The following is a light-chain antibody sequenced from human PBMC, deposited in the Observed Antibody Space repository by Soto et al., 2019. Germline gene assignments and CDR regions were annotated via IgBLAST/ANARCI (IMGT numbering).Light chain of an antibody. CDR1: SSDVGGYNY. V-gene: IGLV2-11*01. J-gene: IGLJ1*01. CDR2: DVS. CDR3: CSYAGSYYV. Sequence: QSALTQPRSVSGSPGQSVTISCTGTSSDVGGYNYVSWYQQHPGKAPKLMIYDVSKRPSGVPDRFSGSKSGNTASLAISGRQAEDEADYYCCSYAGSYYVFVTGTKLTVL.